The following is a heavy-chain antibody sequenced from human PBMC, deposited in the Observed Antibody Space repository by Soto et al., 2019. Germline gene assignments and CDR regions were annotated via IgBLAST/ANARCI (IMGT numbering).Heavy chain of an antibody. CDR3: ARVPGDYGDYYYGMDV. D-gene: IGHD4-17*01. J-gene: IGHJ6*02. CDR2: ISSSSSTI. V-gene: IGHV3-48*02. CDR1: GFTFSSYS. Sequence: GGSLRLSCAASGFTFSSYSMNWVRQAPGKGLEWVSYISSSSSTIYYADSVKGRFTISRDNAKNSLYLQMNSLRDEDTAVYYCARVPGDYGDYYYGMDVWGQGTTVTVSS.